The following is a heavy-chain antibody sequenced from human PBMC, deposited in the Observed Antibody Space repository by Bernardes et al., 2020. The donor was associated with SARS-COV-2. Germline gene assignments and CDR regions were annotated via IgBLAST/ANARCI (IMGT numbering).Heavy chain of an antibody. D-gene: IGHD3-22*01. CDR3: ATGFAYYYDSSGPHY. V-gene: IGHV1-24*01. CDR2: FDPEDGET. CDR1: GYTLTELS. Sequence: ASVKVSCMVSGYTLTELSMHWVRQAPGKGLEWMGGFDPEDGETIYAQKFQGRVTMTEDTSTDTAYMELSSLRSEDTAVYYCATGFAYYYDSSGPHYWGQGTLVTVSS. J-gene: IGHJ4*02.